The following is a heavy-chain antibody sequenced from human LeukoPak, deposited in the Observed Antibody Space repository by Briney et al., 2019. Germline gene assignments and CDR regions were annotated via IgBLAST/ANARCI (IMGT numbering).Heavy chain of an antibody. CDR2: IIPIFGTA. J-gene: IGHJ5*02. CDR3: ARTLNIVVVPAAIPHWFDP. Sequence: HRASVKVSCKASGGTFSSYAISWVRQAPGQGLEWMGGIIPIFGTANYAQKFQGRVTITADESTSTAYMELSSLRSEDTAVYYCARTLNIVVVPAAIPHWFDPWGQGTLVTVSS. CDR1: GGTFSSYA. D-gene: IGHD2-2*02. V-gene: IGHV1-69*13.